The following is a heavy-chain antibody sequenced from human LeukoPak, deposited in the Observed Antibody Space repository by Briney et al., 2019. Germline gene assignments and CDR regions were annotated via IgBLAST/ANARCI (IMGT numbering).Heavy chain of an antibody. V-gene: IGHV1-2*06. Sequence: ASVKVSCKASGYTFTSYYMHWVRQAPGQGLEWMGRINPNSGGTNYAQKFQGRVTMTRDTSISTAYMELSRLRSDDTAVYYCAREEVRYSSGWSPYYWGQGTLVTVSS. CDR1: GYTFTSYY. CDR3: AREEVRYSSGWSPYY. D-gene: IGHD6-19*01. CDR2: INPNSGGT. J-gene: IGHJ4*02.